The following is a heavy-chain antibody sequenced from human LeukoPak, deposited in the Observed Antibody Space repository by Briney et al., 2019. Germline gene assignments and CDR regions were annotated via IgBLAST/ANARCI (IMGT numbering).Heavy chain of an antibody. Sequence: GGSLRLSCAASGFTFSSYAMSWVRQAPGKGLEWVSAISGSGGSTYYADSVKGRFTISRDNAKNSLYLQMNSLRAEDMALYYCAKVVFSGSAGGAFDIWGQGTMVTVSS. J-gene: IGHJ3*02. D-gene: IGHD3-10*02. CDR2: ISGSGGST. CDR1: GFTFSSYA. CDR3: AKVVFSGSAGGAFDI. V-gene: IGHV3-23*01.